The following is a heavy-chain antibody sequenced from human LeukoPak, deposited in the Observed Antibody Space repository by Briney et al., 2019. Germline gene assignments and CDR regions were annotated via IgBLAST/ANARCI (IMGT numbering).Heavy chain of an antibody. Sequence: GGSLRLSCAASGFTVSSNYMSWVRQAPGKGLVWVSRINSDGSSTSYADSVKGRFTISRDNAKNTLYLQMNSLRAEDTAVYYCARCGGYCTPQHYFDYWGQGTLVTVSS. D-gene: IGHD2-8*01. CDR2: INSDGSST. J-gene: IGHJ4*02. CDR3: ARCGGYCTPQHYFDY. CDR1: GFTVSSNY. V-gene: IGHV3-74*01.